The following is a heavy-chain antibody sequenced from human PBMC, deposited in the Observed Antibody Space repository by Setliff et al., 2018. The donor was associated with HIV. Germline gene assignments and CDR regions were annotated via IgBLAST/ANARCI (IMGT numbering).Heavy chain of an antibody. V-gene: IGHV4-4*08. CDR1: GGSIRSFF. CDR3: ALDPGYRRDY. CDR2: IYTSGST. J-gene: IGHJ4*02. Sequence: SETLSLTCTVSGGSIRSFFWSWIRQPPGKGLEWIGHIYTSGSTNYNPTLKSRVTMSVDTSKNQFSLNLSSVTAADTAVYYCALDPGYRRDYWGQGTLVTVSS. D-gene: IGHD5-12*01.